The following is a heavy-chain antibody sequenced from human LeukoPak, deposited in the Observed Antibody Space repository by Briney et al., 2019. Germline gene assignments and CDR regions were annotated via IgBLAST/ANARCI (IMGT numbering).Heavy chain of an antibody. V-gene: IGHV4-34*01. D-gene: IGHD3-10*01. J-gene: IGHJ4*02. Sequence: SSETLSLTCAVYGGSFSGYYWNWIRQPPGKGLEWIGEINHSGSTNYNPSLKSRVTISVDTSKNQFSLKLSSVTAADTAVYYCARGRPGPYKTPYYGSGSSTKFDYWGQGTLVTVSS. CDR2: INHSGST. CDR1: GGSFSGYY. CDR3: ARGRPGPYKTPYYGSGSSTKFDY.